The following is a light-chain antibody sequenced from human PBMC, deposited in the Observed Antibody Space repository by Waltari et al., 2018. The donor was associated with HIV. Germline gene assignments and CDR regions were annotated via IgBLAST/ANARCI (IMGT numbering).Light chain of an antibody. CDR3: MQGTHPYT. Sequence: DVVMTQSPLSLPVTLGQPASISCRSSQSLVYSDGNTYLNWFQQRPGQSPRRLIYNVSNRDSGVPDRFSGSGSGTDFTLKISRVEAEDVGVYYCMQGTHPYTFGQGTKLEIK. J-gene: IGKJ2*01. CDR2: NVS. CDR1: QSLVYSDGNTY. V-gene: IGKV2-30*01.